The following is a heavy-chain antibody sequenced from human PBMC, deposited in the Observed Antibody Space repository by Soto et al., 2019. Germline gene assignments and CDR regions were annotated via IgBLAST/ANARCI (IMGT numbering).Heavy chain of an antibody. D-gene: IGHD6-19*01. V-gene: IGHV3-30*18. CDR1: GFTFSSYG. CDR3: AKDHGAVAGLDY. CDR2: ISYDGSNK. J-gene: IGHJ4*02. Sequence: QVQLVESGGGVVQPGRSLRLSCAASGFTFSSYGMHWVRQAPGKGLEWVAVISYDGSNKYYADSVKGRFTISRDNSKNTLYLQMTSLRAEDTAVYYCAKDHGAVAGLDYWGQGTLVTVSS.